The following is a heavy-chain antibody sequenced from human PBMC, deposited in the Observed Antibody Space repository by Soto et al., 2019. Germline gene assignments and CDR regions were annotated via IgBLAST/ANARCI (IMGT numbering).Heavy chain of an antibody. CDR2: IFYTGST. J-gene: IGHJ4*02. V-gene: IGHV4-59*08. CDR3: ARHGGGGSGWYDY. Sequence: QVQLQESGPGLVKPSETLSLTCTVSGGSITNYYWSWIRQPPGKTLEWIGYIFYTGSTNYNPSLNSRVTLSVDTSKNQFSLKLYSETAADTALYYCARHGGGGSGWYDYWGQGTLVTVSS. CDR1: GGSITNYY. D-gene: IGHD6-13*01.